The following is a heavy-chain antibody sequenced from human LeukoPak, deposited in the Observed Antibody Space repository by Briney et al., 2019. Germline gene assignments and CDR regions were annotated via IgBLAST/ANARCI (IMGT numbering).Heavy chain of an antibody. CDR2: ISSSSSYI. CDR3: ARECSGGSCYEDY. J-gene: IGHJ4*02. V-gene: IGHV3-21*06. D-gene: IGHD2-15*01. Sequence: PGGSLRLSCAASGFTFSSYSMNWVRQAPGKGLEWVSSISSSSSYIYYADSVKDRLTISRDNAKNSLYLQMNSLRAEDTAVYYCARECSGGSCYEDYWGQGTLVTVSS. CDR1: GFTFSSYS.